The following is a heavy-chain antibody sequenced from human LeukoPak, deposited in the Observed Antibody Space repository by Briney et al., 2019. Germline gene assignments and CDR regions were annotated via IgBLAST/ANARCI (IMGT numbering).Heavy chain of an antibody. Sequence: GGSLRLSCAASGFTFDDYTMHWVRQAPGKGLEWVSLISWDGGSTYYADSVKGRFTISRDNSKNTLYLQMNSLRAEDTAVYYCAKEGGIAAAGRIDYWGQGTLVTVSS. J-gene: IGHJ4*02. CDR3: AKEGGIAAAGRIDY. CDR2: ISWDGGST. V-gene: IGHV3-43*01. D-gene: IGHD6-13*01. CDR1: GFTFDDYT.